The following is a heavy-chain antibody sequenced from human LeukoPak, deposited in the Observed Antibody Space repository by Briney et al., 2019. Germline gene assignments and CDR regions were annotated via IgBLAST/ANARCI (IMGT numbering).Heavy chain of an antibody. CDR3: ARVDPPSVGLRLGELSSYFDY. V-gene: IGHV3-30*03. CDR2: ISYDGSNK. CDR1: GFTFSSYG. Sequence: PGGSLRLSCAASGFTFSSYGMHWVRQAPGKGLEWVAVISYDGSNKYYADSVKGRFTISRDNSKNTLYLQMNSLRSDDTAVYYCARVDPPSVGLRLGELSSYFDYWGQGTLVTVSS. J-gene: IGHJ4*02. D-gene: IGHD3-16*02.